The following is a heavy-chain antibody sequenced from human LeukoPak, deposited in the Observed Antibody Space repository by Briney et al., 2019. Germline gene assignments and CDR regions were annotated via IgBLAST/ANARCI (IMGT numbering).Heavy chain of an antibody. J-gene: IGHJ5*02. D-gene: IGHD1-26*01. V-gene: IGHV4-59*01. CDR3: ARDRVGGIVAP. CDR1: GGSISSYY. CDR2: IYYSGST. Sequence: SETLSLTCTVSGGSISSYYWSWIRQPPGKGLEWIGYIYYSGSTNYNPSLKSRVTISVDTSKNQFSLKLSSVTAADTAVYYCARDRVGGIVAPWGQGTLVTVSS.